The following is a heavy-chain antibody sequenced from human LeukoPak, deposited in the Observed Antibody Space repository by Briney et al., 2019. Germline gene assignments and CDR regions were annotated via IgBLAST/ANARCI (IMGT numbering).Heavy chain of an antibody. CDR2: IYYSGST. J-gene: IGHJ4*02. V-gene: IGHV4-39*01. CDR3: ARATSNDYDFWSGYVH. D-gene: IGHD3-3*01. Sequence: SETLSLTCTVSSGSISSSSYYWGWIRQPPGKGLEWIGSIYYSGSTYYNPSLKSRVTISVDTSKNQFSLKLSSVTAADTAVYYCARATSNDYDFWSGYVHWGQGTLVTVSS. CDR1: SGSISSSSYY.